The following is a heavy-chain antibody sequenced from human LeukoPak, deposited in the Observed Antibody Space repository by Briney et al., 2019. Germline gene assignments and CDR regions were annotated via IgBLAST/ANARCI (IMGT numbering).Heavy chain of an antibody. CDR3: ARGDSSGQHY. J-gene: IGHJ4*02. CDR1: GYTFTSYG. V-gene: IGHV1-8*02. D-gene: IGHD3-22*01. Sequence: ASVKVSCMASGYTFTSYGISWVRQATGQGLEWMGWMNPNSGNTGYGQKFQDRVTMTRNTSISTAYMELSSLRSEDTAVYYCARGDSSGQHYWGQGTLVTVSS. CDR2: MNPNSGNT.